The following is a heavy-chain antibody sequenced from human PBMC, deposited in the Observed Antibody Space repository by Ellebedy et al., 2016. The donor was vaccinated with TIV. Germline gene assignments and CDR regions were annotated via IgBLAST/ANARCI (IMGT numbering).Heavy chain of an antibody. J-gene: IGHJ4*02. D-gene: IGHD1-14*01. CDR2: FSDST. V-gene: IGHV3-23*01. CDR3: AKGRSGTYIHHAFDY. CDR1: GFTFSSYW. Sequence: GESLKISCAASGFTFSSYWMHSVRQAPGKGLEWVSGFSDSTYYADSVKGRFTISRDNSKNTLYLQMNSLRAEDTAIYYCAKGRSGTYIHHAFDYWGQGTLVTVSS.